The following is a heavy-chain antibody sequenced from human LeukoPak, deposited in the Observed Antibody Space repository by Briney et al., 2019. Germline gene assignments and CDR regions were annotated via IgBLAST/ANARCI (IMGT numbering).Heavy chain of an antibody. CDR2: IYSGGNT. CDR3: AAYGQDAFDI. V-gene: IGHV3-53*01. D-gene: IGHD4-17*01. Sequence: GGSLRLSCAASGFTVGSIYMNWVRQAPGKGLEWVSVIYSGGNTYYADSVKGRFTISRDNSKNAVYLQMNSLRAEDTAVYYCAAYGQDAFDIWGQGTMVTVSS. CDR1: GFTVGSIY. J-gene: IGHJ3*02.